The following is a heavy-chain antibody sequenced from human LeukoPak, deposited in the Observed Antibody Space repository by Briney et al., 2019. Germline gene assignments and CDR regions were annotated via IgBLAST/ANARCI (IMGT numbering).Heavy chain of an antibody. CDR1: GFTVSSYW. CDR3: ARDMTGPLDY. CDR2: INVDGGTT. J-gene: IGHJ4*02. V-gene: IGHV3-74*01. Sequence: PGGSLRLSCEASGFTVSSYWMHWVRHAPGEGLVWISRINVDGGTTDYADSVRGRFTISRDNAKNTLYLQMNNLRAEDTAVYYCARDMTGPLDYWGQGTLVTASS. D-gene: IGHD1-20*01.